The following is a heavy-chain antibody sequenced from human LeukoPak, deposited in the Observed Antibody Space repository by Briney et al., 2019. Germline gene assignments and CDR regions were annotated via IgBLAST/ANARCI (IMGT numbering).Heavy chain of an antibody. D-gene: IGHD1-26*01. J-gene: IGHJ4*02. CDR1: GFTLSSYA. V-gene: IGHV3-23*01. CDR2: ISGSGGST. Sequence: GGSLRLSCAASGFTLSSYAMSWVRQAPGKGLEWVSAISGSGGSTYYADSVKGRFTISRDNAKNSLYLQMNSLRDEDTAVYYCARTEIVGADYWGQGTLVTVSS. CDR3: ARTEIVGADY.